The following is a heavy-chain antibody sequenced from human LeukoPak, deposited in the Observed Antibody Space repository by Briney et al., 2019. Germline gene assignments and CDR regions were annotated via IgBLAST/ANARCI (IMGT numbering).Heavy chain of an antibody. CDR3: ARRVRVQQLVYYSYSSMDV. Sequence: SETLSLTCTVSGGSISCYFWSWIRQPPGKGLEWIGYIYYSGSTNYNPSLKRRVTISVDTSKNLFSLKLSSVTAADTAVYYCARRVRVQQLVYYSYSSMDVWGKGTTVTVSS. CDR2: IYYSGST. D-gene: IGHD6-6*01. J-gene: IGHJ6*03. V-gene: IGHV4-59*01. CDR1: GGSISCYF.